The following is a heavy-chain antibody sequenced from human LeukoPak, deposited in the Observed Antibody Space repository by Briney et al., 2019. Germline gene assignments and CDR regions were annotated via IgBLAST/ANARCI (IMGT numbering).Heavy chain of an antibody. J-gene: IGHJ4*02. CDR2: INWNGGST. CDR1: GFTFSRYG. V-gene: IGHV3-20*04. D-gene: IGHD3-16*01. CDR3: AREDKGGVDY. Sequence: GGSLRLSCAASGFTFSRYGMSWVRQSPGKGLEWVSGINWNGGSTDYADSVQGRFTISRDNAKNSLFLQMNSLRAEDTALYYCAREDKGGVDYWGQGTLVTVSP.